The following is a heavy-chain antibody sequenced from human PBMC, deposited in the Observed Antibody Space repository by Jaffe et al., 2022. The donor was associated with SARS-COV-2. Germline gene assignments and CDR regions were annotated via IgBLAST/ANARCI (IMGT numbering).Heavy chain of an antibody. D-gene: IGHD3-22*01. CDR3: ARARRDYYDSSGYSAQYYHYYGMDV. J-gene: IGHJ6*02. Sequence: QVQLVQSGAEVKKPGASVKVSCKASGYTFTSYDINWVRQAAGQGLEWMGWMNPKSGNTVYAQNFQGRATMTRNTSISTAYMELSSLRSEDTAVYYCARARRDYYDSSGYSAQYYHYYGMDVWGQGTTVTVSS. CDR1: GYTFTSYD. V-gene: IGHV1-8*01. CDR2: MNPKSGNT.